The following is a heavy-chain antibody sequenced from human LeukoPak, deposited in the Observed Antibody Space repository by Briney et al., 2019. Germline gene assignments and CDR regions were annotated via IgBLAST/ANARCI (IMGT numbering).Heavy chain of an antibody. CDR2: ISGSGGST. CDR3: AELGITMIGGV. D-gene: IGHD3-10*02. J-gene: IGHJ6*04. Sequence: GGSLRLSCAASGFAFSSYGMSWVRQAPGKGLEWVSAISGSGGSTYYADSVKGRFTISRDNAKNSLYLQMNSLRAEDTAVYYCAELGITMIGGVWGKGTTVTISS. CDR1: GFAFSSYG. V-gene: IGHV3-23*01.